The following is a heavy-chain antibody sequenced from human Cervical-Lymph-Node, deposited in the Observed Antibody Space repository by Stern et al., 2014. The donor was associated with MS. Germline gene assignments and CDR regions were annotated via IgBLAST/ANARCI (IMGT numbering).Heavy chain of an antibody. CDR3: AQGGQGLRFLPLDY. Sequence: QVQLVESGGGVVQPGRPLRLTCAVSGFTFSSYAMHWGRQAPGPGQGRVAVVSLEGANNYYADSVKGRFTISRDNSKNPLYLQVSSLRAEDTAVYYCAQGGQGLRFLPLDYWGQGTLVTVSS. CDR2: VSLEGANN. J-gene: IGHJ4*02. CDR1: GFTFSSYA. D-gene: IGHD5-12*01. V-gene: IGHV3-30*18.